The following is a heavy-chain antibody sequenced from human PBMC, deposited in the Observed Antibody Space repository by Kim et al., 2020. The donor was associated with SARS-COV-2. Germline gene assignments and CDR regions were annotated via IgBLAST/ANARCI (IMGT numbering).Heavy chain of an antibody. CDR3: ARDHFRIFGSTQRQGWLDL. V-gene: IGHV1-2*02. D-gene: IGHD3-3*02. CDR1: GYSFSAYY. J-gene: IGHJ5*02. Sequence: ASVKVSCKASGYSFSAYYIYWVRQAPGQGLESLGWINPDSGYTKFAQRFQGRVTMTRDRSSSTFYLELSSLRSDDTATYFCARDHFRIFGSTQRQGWLDLWSQRSLVTVSA. CDR2: INPDSGYT.